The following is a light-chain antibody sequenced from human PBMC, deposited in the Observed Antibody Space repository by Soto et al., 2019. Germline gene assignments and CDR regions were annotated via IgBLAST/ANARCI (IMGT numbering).Light chain of an antibody. Sequence: QSVLTKPTSVSGAPGQMVTIACTGSSSNIGAGYDVHWYQQLPGTAPKLLIYGNSDRPSGVPDRFSGSKSGTSASLAITGLQAEDEADYYRQSYDSSLSAPYVFGTGTKVTAL. J-gene: IGLJ1*01. CDR2: GNS. CDR3: QSYDSSLSAPYV. CDR1: SSNIGAGYD. V-gene: IGLV1-40*01.